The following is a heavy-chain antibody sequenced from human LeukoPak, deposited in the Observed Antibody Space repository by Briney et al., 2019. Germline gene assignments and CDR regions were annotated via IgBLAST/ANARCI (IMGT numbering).Heavy chain of an antibody. D-gene: IGHD1-26*01. J-gene: IGHJ4*02. CDR3: ARSGQWELPDY. Sequence: SETLSLTCTVSGVSISSYYWSWLRQPPGKGLEWIGYIYYTGSTNYNPSLKSRVTISIDTSKNQFSLKLSSVTAADTAVYYCARSGQWELPDYWGQGTLVTVSP. CDR2: IYYTGST. CDR1: GVSISSYY. V-gene: IGHV4-59*01.